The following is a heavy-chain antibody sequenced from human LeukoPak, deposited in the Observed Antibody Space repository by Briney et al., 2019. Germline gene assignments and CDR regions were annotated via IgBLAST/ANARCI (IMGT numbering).Heavy chain of an antibody. CDR2: IYSGGST. Sequence: TGASLRLSCAAAGFTVSSNYMSWVRQAPGKGLEWVSVIYSGGSTYYADSVKGRFTISRDNSKNTLYLQMNSLRAEDTAVYYCARLFLGTGTYYMDVWGKGTTVTVSS. J-gene: IGHJ6*03. D-gene: IGHD1-1*01. V-gene: IGHV3-66*02. CDR1: GFTVSSNY. CDR3: ARLFLGTGTYYMDV.